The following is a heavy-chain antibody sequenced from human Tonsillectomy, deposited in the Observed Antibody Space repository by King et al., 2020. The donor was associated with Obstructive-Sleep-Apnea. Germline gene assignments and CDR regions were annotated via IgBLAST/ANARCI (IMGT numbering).Heavy chain of an antibody. D-gene: IGHD5-18*01. J-gene: IGHJ4*02. V-gene: IGHV4-4*02. Sequence: QLQESGPGLVKPSGTLSLTCVVSGGSISSSYWWSWVRQPPGKGLEWIGGMYHSGGSNYNPSLHSRVTMSVDESKNHFSLKLSSVTAADTAVYYCATSTAMALFQYWGQGTLVTVSS. CDR2: MYHSGGS. CDR3: ATSTAMALFQY. CDR1: GGSISSSYW.